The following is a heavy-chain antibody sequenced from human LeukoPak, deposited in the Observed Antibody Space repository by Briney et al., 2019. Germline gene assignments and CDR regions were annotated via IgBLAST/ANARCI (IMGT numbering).Heavy chain of an antibody. CDR2: IYYTGTST. Sequence: SETLSLTCSVSGGSISITNHYWSWVRQRPGEVLEWIGCIYYTGTSTYYIPSLKSRLSMSVDTSKNQVALKLTSVTAADTAVYYCARDPAGPGISTAGPFYYGMDVWGQGTTVTVS. V-gene: IGHV4-31*03. J-gene: IGHJ6*02. D-gene: IGHD6-13*01. CDR3: ARDPAGPGISTAGPFYYGMDV. CDR1: GGSISITNHY.